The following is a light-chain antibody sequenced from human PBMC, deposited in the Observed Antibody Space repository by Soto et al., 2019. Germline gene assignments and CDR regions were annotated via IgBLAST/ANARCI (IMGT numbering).Light chain of an antibody. Sequence: QSALTQSPSASGSPGQSVTISCTGTSGDVGGYNYVSWYQQHPGKAPKLMIYEVSKRPLGVPDRFSGSKSGNTASLTVSGLQAEDEADYYCSSDAGSDKFYVFGTGPKV. J-gene: IGLJ1*01. V-gene: IGLV2-8*01. CDR2: EVS. CDR1: SGDVGGYNY. CDR3: SSDAGSDKFYV.